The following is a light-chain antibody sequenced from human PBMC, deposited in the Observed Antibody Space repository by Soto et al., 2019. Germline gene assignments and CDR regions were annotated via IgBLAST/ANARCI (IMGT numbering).Light chain of an antibody. CDR1: SSNSGSNT. J-gene: IGLJ2*01. CDR3: ASWDDSLNGVV. V-gene: IGLV1-44*01. Sequence: QAVVTQPPSASGTPGQGVTISCSGSSSNSGSNTVSWYQQFPGTAPKLLIYNNNQRPSGVADRLSGSRSGTSASLVISGLQSEDEGIYYCASWDDSLNGVVFGEGTKLTVL. CDR2: NNN.